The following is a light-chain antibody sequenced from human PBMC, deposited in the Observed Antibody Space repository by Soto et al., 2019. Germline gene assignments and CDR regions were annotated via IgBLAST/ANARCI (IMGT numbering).Light chain of an antibody. CDR2: AAS. CDR3: QQANTFPGT. J-gene: IGKJ1*01. Sequence: IQMTQSPSSVSASVGDRVTITCRASQDINSWLAWYQQKPGRAPNLLIYAASNLKNGVPSRFSGSGFGTVFTLTISSLQPEDFATYYCQQANTFPGTFGQGTKVEMK. V-gene: IGKV1-12*01. CDR1: QDINSW.